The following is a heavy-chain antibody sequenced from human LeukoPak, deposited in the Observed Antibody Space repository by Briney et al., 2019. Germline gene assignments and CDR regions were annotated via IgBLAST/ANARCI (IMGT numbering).Heavy chain of an antibody. J-gene: IGHJ4*02. D-gene: IGHD5-18*01. CDR3: ARDRLGYSYGIRDVYFDY. CDR1: GFTFSSYS. CDR2: INSSSSTK. Sequence: GGSLRLSCAASGFTFSSYSMNWVRQAPGKGLEWVSYINSSSSTKYYAYSVKGRFIISRDNAKNSLYLQMHSLRDEDAAVFYCARDRLGYSYGIRDVYFDYWGQGTLVTVSS. V-gene: IGHV3-48*02.